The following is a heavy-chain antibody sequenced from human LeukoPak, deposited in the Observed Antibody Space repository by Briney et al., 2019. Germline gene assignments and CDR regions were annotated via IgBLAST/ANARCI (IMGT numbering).Heavy chain of an antibody. Sequence: SGGSLRLSCAASGFTFSSYAMSWVRQAPGKGLEWVSAISGSGGNTYYADSVKGRFTISRDISKNTLYLQMNSLRAEDTAVYYCAKDGRDCSGGSCYSIDYWGQGTLVTVSS. CDR3: AKDGRDCSGGSCYSIDY. D-gene: IGHD2-15*01. CDR1: GFTFSSYA. J-gene: IGHJ4*02. CDR2: ISGSGGNT. V-gene: IGHV3-23*01.